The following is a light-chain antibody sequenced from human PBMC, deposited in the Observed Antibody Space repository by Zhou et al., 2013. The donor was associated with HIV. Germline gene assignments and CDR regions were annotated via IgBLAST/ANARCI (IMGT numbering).Light chain of an antibody. CDR1: QSISSW. CDR3: LQHNSSPWT. CDR2: KAS. J-gene: IGKJ1*01. V-gene: IGKV1-5*03. Sequence: DIQMTQSPSTLSASVGDRVTITCRASQSISSWLAWYQQKPGKAPKLLIYKASSLESGVPSRFSGSGSGTEFTLTISSLQPEDFATYYCLQHNSSPWTFGQGTKVEIK.